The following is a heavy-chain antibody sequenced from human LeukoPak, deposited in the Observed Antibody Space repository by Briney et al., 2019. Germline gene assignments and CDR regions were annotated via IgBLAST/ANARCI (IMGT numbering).Heavy chain of an antibody. J-gene: IGHJ4*02. CDR2: VSHSGTT. CDR1: GYYITSAYY. V-gene: IGHV4-38-2*01. Sequence: PSETLSLTRSVSGYYITSAYYWGWIRQAPGKGLEWIGSVSHSGTTYYNPSLKSRVSISLDTSENQFSLNLNTVTAADTAVYYCARAGYDWNYDNWGQGTLVTVSS. D-gene: IGHD5-12*01. CDR3: ARAGYDWNYDN.